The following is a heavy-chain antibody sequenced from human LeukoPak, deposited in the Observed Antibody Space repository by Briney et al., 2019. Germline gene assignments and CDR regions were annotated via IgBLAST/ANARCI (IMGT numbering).Heavy chain of an antibody. CDR1: GFTFSSYA. J-gene: IGHJ4*02. V-gene: IGHV3-23*01. D-gene: IGHD6-13*01. CDR2: ISTSGGTT. Sequence: GGSLRLSCAASGFTFSSYAMSWVRQTPGKGMEWVSAISTSGGTTYYADSVKGRFTISRDNSKNTLYLQMNSLRAEDTALYYCAKPPYSSSWAIDYWGQGTLVTVSS. CDR3: AKPPYSSSWAIDY.